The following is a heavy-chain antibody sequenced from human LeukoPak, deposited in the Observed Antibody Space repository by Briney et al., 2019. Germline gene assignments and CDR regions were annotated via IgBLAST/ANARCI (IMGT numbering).Heavy chain of an antibody. V-gene: IGHV3-23*01. CDR1: GFTFSSYS. D-gene: IGHD3-16*01. CDR3: AKGPGNYDYVWGAPF. J-gene: IGHJ4*02. CDR2: ISGSGGST. Sequence: GGSLRLSCAASGFTFSSYSMNWVRQAPGKGLEWVSAISGSGGSTYYADSVKGRFTISRDNSKNTLYLQMNSLRAEDTAVYYCAKGPGNYDYVWGAPFWGQGTLVTVSS.